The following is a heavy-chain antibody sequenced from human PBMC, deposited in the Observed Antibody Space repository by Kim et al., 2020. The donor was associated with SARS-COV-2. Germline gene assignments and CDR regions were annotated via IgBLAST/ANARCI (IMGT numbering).Heavy chain of an antibody. V-gene: IGHV3-74*01. J-gene: IGHJ4*02. CDR3: ARSFIAAALD. CDR2: TT. D-gene: IGHD6-13*01. Sequence: TTTYADSVKGRFTISRDNAKNTLFLQMNSLRVEDTAVYYCARSFIAAALDWGQGTLVSVPS.